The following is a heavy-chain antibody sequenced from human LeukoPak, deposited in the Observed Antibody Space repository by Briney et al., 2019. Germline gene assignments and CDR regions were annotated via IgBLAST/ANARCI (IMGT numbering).Heavy chain of an antibody. CDR3: TREDYYGSGSFSNWFDP. CDR2: MNPNSGNT. J-gene: IGHJ5*02. CDR1: GYTFTLYD. V-gene: IGHV1-8*01. D-gene: IGHD3-10*01. Sequence: GAPVKVSCKASGYTFTLYDINWVRQAPGQGLEWMGWMNPNSGNTGYAQKFQGRVTMARNTSISTAYMELNSLRSEDTAVYYCTREDYYGSGSFSNWFDPWGQGTLVTVSS.